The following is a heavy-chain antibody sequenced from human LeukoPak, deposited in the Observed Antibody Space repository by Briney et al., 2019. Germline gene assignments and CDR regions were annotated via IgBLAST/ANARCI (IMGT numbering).Heavy chain of an antibody. V-gene: IGHV3-7*03. J-gene: IGHJ4*02. Sequence: GGSLRLSCAASGFTFSSYAMHWVRQAPGKGLEWVANIKGDGSETSYVTSVRGRFTISRDNAKNSLYLQMSNLRVEDTAVYYCAREEVKSFDNWGQGTLVTVSS. CDR1: GFTFSSYA. CDR3: AREEVKSFDN. CDR2: IKGDGSET.